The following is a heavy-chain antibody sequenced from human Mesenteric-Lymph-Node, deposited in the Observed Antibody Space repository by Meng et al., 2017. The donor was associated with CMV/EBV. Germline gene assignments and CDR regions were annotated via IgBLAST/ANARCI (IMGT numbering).Heavy chain of an antibody. CDR3: AHSSGIAAAGPFYFDY. D-gene: IGHD6-13*01. V-gene: IGHV2-5*02. CDR1: GFSLSTSGVG. Sequence: QITLKESGPTLVKPTQTLTPTCTSSGFSLSTSGVGVGWIRQPPGKALEWLELIYWDDDQRYSPSLKSRLTITKDTSKNQVVLTMTNIDPVDTSTYYCAHSSGIAAAGPFYFDYWGQGTLVTVSS. CDR2: IYWDDDQ. J-gene: IGHJ4*02.